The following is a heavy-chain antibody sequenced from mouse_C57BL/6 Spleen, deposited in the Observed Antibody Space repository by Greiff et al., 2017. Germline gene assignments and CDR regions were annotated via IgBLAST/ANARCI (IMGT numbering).Heavy chain of an antibody. V-gene: IGHV1-15*01. J-gene: IGHJ1*03. D-gene: IGHD1-1*01. CDR3: TRSVYYGSSYWYFDV. CDR1: GYTFTDYE. CDR2: IVPETGGT. Sequence: VQLQQSGAELVRPGASVTLSCKASGYTFTDYEMHWVKQTPVHGLEWIGAIVPETGGTAYNQKFKGKAILTADESSSTAYMELRSLTSEDSAVYYCTRSVYYGSSYWYFDVWGTGTTVTVSS.